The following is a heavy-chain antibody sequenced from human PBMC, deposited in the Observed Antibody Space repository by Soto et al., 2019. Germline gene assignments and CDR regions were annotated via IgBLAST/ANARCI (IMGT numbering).Heavy chain of an antibody. Sequence: EVQLVETGGGLVQPGGSLRLSCAASGFTFSSYSMNWVRQAPGKGLEWVSYISSSSSTIYYADSVKGRFTISRDNAKNSLYLQMNSLRDEDTAVYYCARLGYSSSWYLRYGMDVWGQGTTVTVSS. J-gene: IGHJ6*02. CDR1: GFTFSSYS. CDR3: ARLGYSSSWYLRYGMDV. D-gene: IGHD6-13*01. CDR2: ISSSSSTI. V-gene: IGHV3-48*02.